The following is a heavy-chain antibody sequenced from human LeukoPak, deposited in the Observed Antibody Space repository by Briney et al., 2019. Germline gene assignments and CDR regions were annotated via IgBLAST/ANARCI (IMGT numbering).Heavy chain of an antibody. CDR3: AXXXXXXXXXXXXXXXXXYYMDV. J-gene: IGHJ6*03. V-gene: IGHV4-59*03. Sequence: PSETLSLTCTLSGGSFSSHWWSWVRLSPGKGLESIAYINYYGTSNYKPSLNSRVSISIDTSKNQFSLRLSSVTAADTAVYYCAXXXXXXXXXXXXXXXXXYYMDVXXKXTTVTVSS. CDR2: INYYGTS. CDR1: GGSFSSHW.